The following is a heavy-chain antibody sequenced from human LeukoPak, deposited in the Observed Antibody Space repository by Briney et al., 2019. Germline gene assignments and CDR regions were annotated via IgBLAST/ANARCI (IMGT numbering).Heavy chain of an antibody. V-gene: IGHV7-4-1*02. CDR1: GYTFTSYA. Sequence: ASVKVSCKASGYTFTSYAMNWVRQAPGQGLEWMGWINTNTGNPTYAQGFTGRFVFSLDTSVSTAYLQISSLKAEDTAVYYCARDPYYYYYYGMDVWGQGTTVTVSS. J-gene: IGHJ6*02. CDR2: INTNTGNP. CDR3: ARDPYYYYYYGMDV.